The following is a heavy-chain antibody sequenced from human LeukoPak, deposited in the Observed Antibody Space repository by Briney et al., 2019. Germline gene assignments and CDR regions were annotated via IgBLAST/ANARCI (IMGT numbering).Heavy chain of an antibody. CDR2: ISYDGSNK. D-gene: IGHD1-26*01. J-gene: IGHJ4*02. V-gene: IGHV3-30*19. Sequence: GGSLRLSCAASGFTFSGFGMHWVRQAPGKGLEWVAVISYDGSNKYYADSVKGRFTISRDNSKNTLYLQMNSLRAEDTAVYYCARDEWELGYFDYWGQGTLVTVSS. CDR1: GFTFSGFG. CDR3: ARDEWELGYFDY.